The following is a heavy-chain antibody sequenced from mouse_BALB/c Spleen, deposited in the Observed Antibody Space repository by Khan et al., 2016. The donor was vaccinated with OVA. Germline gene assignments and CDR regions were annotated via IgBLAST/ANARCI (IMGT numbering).Heavy chain of an antibody. V-gene: IGHV3-2*02. CDR1: GYSITSDYA. Sequence: QLEESGPGLVKPSQSLSLTCTVTGYSITSDYAWNWIRQFPGNKLEWMGYISYSGNTSYNPSLKSRISITRDTSKNQFFLQLNSVTSEDTATYYCARQNYYGYAMDYWGQGTSVTVSS. J-gene: IGHJ4*01. CDR2: ISYSGNT. CDR3: ARQNYYGYAMDY. D-gene: IGHD1-1*01.